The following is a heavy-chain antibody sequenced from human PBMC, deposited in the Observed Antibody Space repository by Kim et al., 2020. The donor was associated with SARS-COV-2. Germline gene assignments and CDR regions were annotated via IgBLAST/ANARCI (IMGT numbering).Heavy chain of an antibody. CDR2: ISSSSSYI. CDR3: ARDLCSGGSCFPRFFDP. J-gene: IGHJ5*02. V-gene: IGHV3-21*01. D-gene: IGHD2-15*01. CDR1: GFTFSSYS. Sequence: GGSLRLSCAASGFTFSSYSMNWVRQAPGKGLEWVSSISSSSSYIYYADSVKGRFTISRDNAKNSLYLQMNSLRAEDTAVYYCARDLCSGGSCFPRFFDPWGQGTLVTVSS.